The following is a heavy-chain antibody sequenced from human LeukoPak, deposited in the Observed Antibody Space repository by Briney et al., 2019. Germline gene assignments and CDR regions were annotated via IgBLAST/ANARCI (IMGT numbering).Heavy chain of an antibody. D-gene: IGHD2/OR15-2a*01. V-gene: IGHV3-74*01. J-gene: IGHJ4*02. Sequence: GGSLRLSCAASGFTFSDTWMHWVRQAPGEGLVWVSRIRSDGSDTRYAESVKGRFTISRDNAKNALYLQMNSLRAEDTAVYYCARDWFHAIDYWGQGTLVTVSS. CDR1: GFTFSDTW. CDR2: IRSDGSDT. CDR3: ARDWFHAIDY.